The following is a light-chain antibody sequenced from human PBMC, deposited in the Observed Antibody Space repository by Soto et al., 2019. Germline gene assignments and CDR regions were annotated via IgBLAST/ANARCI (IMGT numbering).Light chain of an antibody. CDR1: QGISSY. CDR2: AAS. CDR3: QQDYNYPST. Sequence: VFWITRSPYFLCASTGDRVAISCRMRQGISSYLAWYQQKPGKAPELLIYAASTLQSGVPSRFSGSGAGTDFTLTISCLQSEDFATYYCQQDYNYPSTCGQGTRLEIK. J-gene: IGKJ5*01. V-gene: IGKV1D-8*01.